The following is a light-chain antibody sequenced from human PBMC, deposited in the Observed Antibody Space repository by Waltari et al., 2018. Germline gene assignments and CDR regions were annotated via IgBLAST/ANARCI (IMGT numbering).Light chain of an antibody. CDR1: QSIGTF. CDR3: QHYVRLPVT. Sequence: EIVLTTSPGTLSLSPGERVTLSCRASQSIGTFLSWYQQKPGQPPMVLIYGASIRATGIPDRISGSGSGTDFSLTISRLEPEDFAVYYCQHYVRLPVTFGQGTKVEIK. V-gene: IGKV3-20*01. CDR2: GAS. J-gene: IGKJ1*01.